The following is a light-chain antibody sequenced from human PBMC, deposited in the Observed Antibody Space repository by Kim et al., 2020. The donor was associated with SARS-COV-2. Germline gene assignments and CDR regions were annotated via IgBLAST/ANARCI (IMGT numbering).Light chain of an antibody. V-gene: IGKV3-20*01. CDR3: QHYGSSLKT. Sequence: PGERATLSCRASQSVYSSSLAWYQQKPGQAPRLLIYGASSRATGIADRFSGSGSGTDFTLTISRLEPEDFAVYYCQHYGSSLKTFGQGTKVDIK. CDR2: GAS. CDR1: QSVYSSS. J-gene: IGKJ1*01.